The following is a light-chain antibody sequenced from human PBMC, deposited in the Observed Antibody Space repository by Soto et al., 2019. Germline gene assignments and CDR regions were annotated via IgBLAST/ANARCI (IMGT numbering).Light chain of an antibody. J-gene: IGKJ1*01. Sequence: EIVMTQSPGTLSVSPGERATLSCRASQSVSSNLAWYQQKPGQAPRLLIYGASTRATGIPARFSGSRSGTEFTLTLGSLQSEDFAVYYCQQYNNWPRTFGQGTKVEIK. CDR1: QSVSSN. CDR3: QQYNNWPRT. CDR2: GAS. V-gene: IGKV3-15*01.